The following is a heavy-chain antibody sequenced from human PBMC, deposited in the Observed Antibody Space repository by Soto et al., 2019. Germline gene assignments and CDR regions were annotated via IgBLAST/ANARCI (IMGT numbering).Heavy chain of an antibody. Sequence: GGSLRLSCVASGFTFSSYSMNWVRQAPGKGLEWVSSISSSSSYIYYADSVKGRFTISRDNAKNSLYLQMNSLRAEDTTVYYCASGEEEGRFLEWSDDAFDIWGQGTMVTVSS. J-gene: IGHJ3*02. CDR1: GFTFSSYS. V-gene: IGHV3-21*01. CDR2: ISSSSSYI. D-gene: IGHD3-3*01. CDR3: ASGEEEGRFLEWSDDAFDI.